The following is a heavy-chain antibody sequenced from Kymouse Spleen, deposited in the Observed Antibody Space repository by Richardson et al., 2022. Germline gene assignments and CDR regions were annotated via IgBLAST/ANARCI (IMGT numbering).Heavy chain of an antibody. CDR2: ISYDGSNK. CDR3: AKRIAAGAFDY. V-gene: IGHV3-30*18. CDR1: GFTFSSYG. D-gene: IGHD6-13*01. J-gene: IGHJ4*02. Sequence: QVQLVESGGGVVQPGRSLRLSCAASGFTFSSYGMHWVRQAPGKGLEWVAVISYDGSNKYYADSVKGRFTISRDNSKNTLYLQMNSLRAEDTAVYYCAKRIAAGAFDYWGQGTLVTVSS.